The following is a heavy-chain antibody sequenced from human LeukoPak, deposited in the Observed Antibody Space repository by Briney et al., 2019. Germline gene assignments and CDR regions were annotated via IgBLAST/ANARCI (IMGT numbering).Heavy chain of an antibody. D-gene: IGHD3-3*01. CDR2: IYTSGST. J-gene: IGHJ3*02. Sequence: PSETLSLTCTVSGGSISSYYWNWLRQSAGKGLEWIGRIYTSGSTNYNPSLKSRVTMSVDTSKNQFSLKGSSVTAADTAVYYCARDDFWSGYRAFDIWGQGTRVTVSS. CDR3: ARDDFWSGYRAFDI. V-gene: IGHV4-4*07. CDR1: GGSISSYY.